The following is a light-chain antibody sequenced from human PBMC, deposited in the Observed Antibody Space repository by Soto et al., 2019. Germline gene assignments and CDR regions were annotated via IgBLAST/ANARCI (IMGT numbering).Light chain of an antibody. CDR1: SSDVGSYNL. CDR3: CSYAGSSTLV. V-gene: IGLV2-23*01. J-gene: IGLJ2*01. CDR2: EGS. Sequence: QSALTQPASVSGSPGQSITISCTGTSSDVGSYNLVSWYQQHPGKAPKLMIYEGSKRPSGVSNRFSGSKSGNTASLTISGLQAEDEADYYCCSYAGSSTLVVGGGTQVTVL.